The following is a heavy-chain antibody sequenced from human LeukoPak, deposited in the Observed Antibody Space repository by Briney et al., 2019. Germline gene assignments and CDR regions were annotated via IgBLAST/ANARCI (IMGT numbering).Heavy chain of an antibody. V-gene: IGHV3-7*01. D-gene: IGHD3-10*01. CDR1: GFTFSSYW. Sequence: GGSLRLSCAASGFTFSSYWMSWVRQAPGKGLEWVANIKQDGSEKYYVDSVKGRFTISRDNAKNSLYLQMSSLRAEDTAVYYCARHVSYYGSGNYLLPILYYYYMDVWGKGTTVTISS. CDR2: IKQDGSEK. J-gene: IGHJ6*03. CDR3: ARHVSYYGSGNYLLPILYYYYMDV.